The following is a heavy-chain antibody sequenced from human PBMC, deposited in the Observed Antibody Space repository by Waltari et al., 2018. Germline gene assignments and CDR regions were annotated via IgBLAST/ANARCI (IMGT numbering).Heavy chain of an antibody. D-gene: IGHD2-8*02. CDR2: IYHDGTT. V-gene: IGHV4-38-2*01. CDR3: TRQTLGYCTSAACRRLEA. Sequence: QVQLQESGPRLVKPSETLSLTCDVSGYAINSGFYWGWFRQPPEKGLEWIATIYHDGTTFYTPSLTSRVTTSMDTSKNQISLKLKSVTAADTAVYYCTRQTLGYCTSAACRRLEAWGQGTLVTVSS. CDR1: GYAINSGFY. J-gene: IGHJ5*02.